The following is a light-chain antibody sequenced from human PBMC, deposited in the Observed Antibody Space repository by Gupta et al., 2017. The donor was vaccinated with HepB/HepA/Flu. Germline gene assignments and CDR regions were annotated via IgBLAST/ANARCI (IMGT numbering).Light chain of an antibody. CDR3: LIWHNNIWV. CDR2: YKSDSDH. CDR1: TDIYVGAYR. V-gene: IGLV5-45*02. Sequence: QAVLTQPSSLSASPGASARLTCTLRTDIYVGAYRIYWYQQKPGSPPHYLLRYKSDSDHQRASGVPSRFSGSKDDSANAGTLVISGLQSEDEADYYCLIWHNNIWVFGGGTKLTVL. J-gene: IGLJ3*02.